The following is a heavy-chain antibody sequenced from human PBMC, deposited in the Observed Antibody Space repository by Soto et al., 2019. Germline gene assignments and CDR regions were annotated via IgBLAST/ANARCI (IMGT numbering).Heavy chain of an antibody. D-gene: IGHD3-16*01. Sequence: EVQLVESGGGLVKPGGSLRLSCAASGFTFSNAWMNWVRQAPGKGLEWVGRIKSKTDGGTKDYAAPVKGRFTISRDDSKNTLYLQMNSLKTEDTAVYYCTTDPMITFSPDYWGQGTLVTVSS. J-gene: IGHJ4*02. CDR2: IKSKTDGGTK. CDR1: GFTFSNAW. CDR3: TTDPMITFSPDY. V-gene: IGHV3-15*07.